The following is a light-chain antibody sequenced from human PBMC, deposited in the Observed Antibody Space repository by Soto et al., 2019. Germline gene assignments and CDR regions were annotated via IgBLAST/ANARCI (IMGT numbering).Light chain of an antibody. CDR1: SSDVGAFNY. Sequence: QSVLTQPPSASGSPGQSVTISCTGTSSDVGAFNYVSWYQQHPGKAPKLMIYEVNKRPSGVPDRFSGSKSGNTASLTVSGLQAEDEADYYCSSYARNRDVLFGGGTKLTVL. J-gene: IGLJ2*01. V-gene: IGLV2-8*01. CDR2: EVN. CDR3: SSYARNRDVL.